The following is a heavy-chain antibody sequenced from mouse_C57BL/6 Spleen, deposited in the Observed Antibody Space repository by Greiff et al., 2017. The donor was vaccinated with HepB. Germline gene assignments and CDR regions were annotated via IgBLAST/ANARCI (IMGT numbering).Heavy chain of an antibody. Sequence: EVQLQQSGPELVKPGASVKISCKASGYSFTGYYMHWVKQSHGNILDWIGYIYPYNGVSSYNQKFKGKATLTVDKSSSTAYMELRILTSEYSAVYYFARLGGSSESWFAYWGQGTLVTVSA. CDR2: IYPYNGVS. CDR1: GYSFTGYY. D-gene: IGHD1-1*01. V-gene: IGHV1-31*01. CDR3: ARLGGSSESWFAY. J-gene: IGHJ3*01.